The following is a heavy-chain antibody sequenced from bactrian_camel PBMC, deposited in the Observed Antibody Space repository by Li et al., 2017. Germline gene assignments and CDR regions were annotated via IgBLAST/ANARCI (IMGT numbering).Heavy chain of an antibody. D-gene: IGHD1*01. Sequence: HVQLVESGGGSVQAGGSLTLSCASAGYTISTYYRVFCMGWFRQAPGKGREGVASIDARGVTQYADFVKGRFTISQDNAKKTVYLQMNGLKAEDTAMYYCAAGRLRGKDWRLPHEYDYVHWGQGTQVTVS. J-gene: IGHJ4*01. V-gene: IGHV3S63*01. CDR1: GYTISTYYRVFC. CDR3: AAGRLRGKDWRLPHEYDYVH. CDR2: IDARGVT.